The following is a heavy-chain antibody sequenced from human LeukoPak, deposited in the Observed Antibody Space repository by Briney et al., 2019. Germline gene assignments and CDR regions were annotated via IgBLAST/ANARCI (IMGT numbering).Heavy chain of an antibody. CDR1: GGTFSSYA. Sequence: ASVKVSCKASGGTFSSYAISWVRQAPGQGLEWMGRIIPIFGIANYAQKFQGRVTITADKSTSTAYMELSSLRSEDTAVYYCARARRYDFWSGYYYSYFDYWGQGTLVNVSS. J-gene: IGHJ4*02. CDR2: IIPIFGIA. D-gene: IGHD3-3*01. V-gene: IGHV1-69*04. CDR3: ARARRYDFWSGYYYSYFDY.